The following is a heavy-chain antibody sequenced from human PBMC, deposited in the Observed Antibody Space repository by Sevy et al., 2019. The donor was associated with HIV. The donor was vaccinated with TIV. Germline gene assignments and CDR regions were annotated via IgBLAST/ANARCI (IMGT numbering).Heavy chain of an antibody. Sequence: ASVKVSCKASGYTFTRYDINWVRPATGQGLEWMGWMNPNSGNTGYAQKFQGRVTMTRNTSISTAYMELSSLRSEDTAVYYCARAFHYYDSSGPDYWGQGTLVTVSS. J-gene: IGHJ4*02. CDR1: GYTFTRYD. V-gene: IGHV1-8*01. CDR2: MNPNSGNT. CDR3: ARAFHYYDSSGPDY. D-gene: IGHD3-22*01.